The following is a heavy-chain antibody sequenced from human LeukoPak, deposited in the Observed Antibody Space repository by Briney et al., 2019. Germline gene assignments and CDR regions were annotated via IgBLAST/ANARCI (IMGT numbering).Heavy chain of an antibody. D-gene: IGHD1-26*01. V-gene: IGHV3-53*04. CDR1: GFTVSSNY. Sequence: GGSLRLSCAASGFTVSSNYMSWVRQAPGKGLEWVSVIYSGGSTYYADSVKGRFTISRHNSKNTLYLQMNSLRAEDTAVYYCARGRYSGSYYTAFDIWGQGTMVTVSS. CDR2: IYSGGST. CDR3: ARGRYSGSYYTAFDI. J-gene: IGHJ3*02.